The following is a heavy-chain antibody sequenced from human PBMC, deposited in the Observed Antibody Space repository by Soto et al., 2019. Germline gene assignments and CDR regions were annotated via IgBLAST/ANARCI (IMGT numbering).Heavy chain of an antibody. CDR2: IWYDGSNK. V-gene: IGHV3-33*01. CDR1: GFTFSSYV. J-gene: IGHJ6*02. Sequence: GGSLRLPCSASGFTFSSYVMHWVPQAPYKKPEWVSVIWYDGSNKFYADSVKGRFTISRDNSKITLYLQMNSLRAEDTAVYYCGREQKPPAYYYDYAMDVWGQGTTVTVSS. CDR3: GREQKPPAYYYDYAMDV.